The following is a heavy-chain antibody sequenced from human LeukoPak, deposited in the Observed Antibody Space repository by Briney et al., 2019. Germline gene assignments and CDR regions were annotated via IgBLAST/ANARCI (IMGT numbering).Heavy chain of an antibody. Sequence: SETLSLTCTVSGGSISSYYYSWIRQPAGKGLEWIGRINTSGSTNYNPSLKSRVNISADKSKKQFSLRLTSVTAADTAVYYCAREGSGSYLGYYYYMEVWGTGTTVTVSS. CDR3: AREGSGSYLGYYYYMEV. CDR1: GGSISSYY. J-gene: IGHJ6*03. CDR2: INTSGST. V-gene: IGHV4-4*07. D-gene: IGHD3-10*01.